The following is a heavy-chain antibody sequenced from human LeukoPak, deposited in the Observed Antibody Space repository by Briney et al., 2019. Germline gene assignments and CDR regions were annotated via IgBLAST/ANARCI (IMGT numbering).Heavy chain of an antibody. Sequence: SETLSLTCAVYGGSFSGYYWSWIRQPPGKGLEWIGEINHSGSTNYSTSLKSRVTISVDTSKNQFSLKLSSVTAADTAVYYCARAGGWYFDYWGQGTLVTVSS. CDR2: INHSGST. D-gene: IGHD6-19*01. CDR3: ARAGGWYFDY. V-gene: IGHV4-34*01. J-gene: IGHJ4*02. CDR1: GGSFSGYY.